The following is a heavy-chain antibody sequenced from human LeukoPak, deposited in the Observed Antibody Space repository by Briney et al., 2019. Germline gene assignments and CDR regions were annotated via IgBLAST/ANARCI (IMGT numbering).Heavy chain of an antibody. V-gene: IGHV4-61*02. D-gene: IGHD6-25*01. CDR2: INSRGST. Sequence: SETLSLTCTAAGGSISSSDYFWSWIRQPAGKGLEWIGRINSRGSTNYNPSLKSRVTLSVDTSKNQFSLKLTSVTVADTAVYYCARYRLGWFDPWGQGTLVTVSS. CDR1: GGSISSSDYF. CDR3: ARYRLGWFDP. J-gene: IGHJ5*02.